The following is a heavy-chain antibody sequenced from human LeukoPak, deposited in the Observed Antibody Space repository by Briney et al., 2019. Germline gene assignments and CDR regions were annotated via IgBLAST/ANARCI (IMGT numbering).Heavy chain of an antibody. Sequence: SETLSLTCTVSGGSISSYYWSWIRQPPGKGLEWIGYIYYSGSTNYNPSLKSRVTISVDTSKNQFSLKLSSVTAADTAVYYCARGNYYFDYWGQGTLVTVSS. CDR1: GGSISSYY. CDR2: IYYSGST. J-gene: IGHJ4*02. V-gene: IGHV4-59*12. CDR3: ARGNYYFDY. D-gene: IGHD1-1*01.